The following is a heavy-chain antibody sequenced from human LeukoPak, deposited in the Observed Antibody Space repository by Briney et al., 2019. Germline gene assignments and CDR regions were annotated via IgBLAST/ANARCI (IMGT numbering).Heavy chain of an antibody. CDR2: FDPEDGET. J-gene: IGHJ6*02. D-gene: IGHD1-26*01. Sequence: ASVKVSSKVSGYTLTELSMHWVRQAPGKGLEWMGGFDPEDGETIYAQKLQGRVTMTEDTSTDTAYMELSSLRSEDTAVYYCATEKVVGATRGGDYYYGMDVWGQGTTVTVSS. CDR3: ATEKVVGATRGGDYYYGMDV. V-gene: IGHV1-24*01. CDR1: GYTLTELS.